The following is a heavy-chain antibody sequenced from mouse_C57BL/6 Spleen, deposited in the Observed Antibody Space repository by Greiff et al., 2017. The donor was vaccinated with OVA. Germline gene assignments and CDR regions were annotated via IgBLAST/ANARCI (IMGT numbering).Heavy chain of an antibody. Sequence: VQLQQSGAELVRPGASVTLSCKASGYTFTDYEMHWVKQTPVHGLEWIGAIDPETGGTAYNQKFKGKAILTADKSSSTAYMELRSLTSEDSAVYYCTRGGAYSKGYCDYWGQGTTLTVSS. V-gene: IGHV1-15*01. CDR2: IDPETGGT. D-gene: IGHD2-5*01. CDR1: GYTFTDYE. CDR3: TRGGAYSKGYCDY. J-gene: IGHJ2*01.